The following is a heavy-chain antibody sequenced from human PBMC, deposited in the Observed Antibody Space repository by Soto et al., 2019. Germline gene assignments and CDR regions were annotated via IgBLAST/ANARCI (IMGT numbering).Heavy chain of an antibody. V-gene: IGHV4-59*08. J-gene: IGHJ4*02. CDR3: ARLGGYYQAFDQ. CDR2: IYYSGST. Sequence: SETLSLTCTVSGGSISSDYWSWIRQPPGKGLEWIGYIYYSGSTNYNPSLKSRVTISVDTSKNQFSLKLSSVTAADTAVYYCARLGGYYQAFDQWGQGSLVTVSS. CDR1: GGSISSDY. D-gene: IGHD3-22*01.